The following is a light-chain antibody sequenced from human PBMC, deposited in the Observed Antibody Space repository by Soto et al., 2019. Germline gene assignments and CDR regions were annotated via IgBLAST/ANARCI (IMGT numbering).Light chain of an antibody. Sequence: DIQMTQSPSTLSASVXDIXXXXFRASQSISVWLAWYQQKAGKAPNLLIYKASRLESGVPSRFSGSGSETEFTLTISGLQPGDSATYYCQQYYSFPRTFGQGTKVDIK. V-gene: IGKV1-5*03. CDR2: KAS. CDR1: QSISVW. CDR3: QQYYSFPRT. J-gene: IGKJ1*01.